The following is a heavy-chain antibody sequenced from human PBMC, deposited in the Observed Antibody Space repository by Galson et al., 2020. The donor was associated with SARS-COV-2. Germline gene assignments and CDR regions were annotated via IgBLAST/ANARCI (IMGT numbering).Heavy chain of an antibody. CDR1: GGSLSSSSYC. J-gene: IGHJ5*02. D-gene: IGHD6-19*01. V-gene: IGHV4-39*01. Sequence: ASETLSLTCTVSGGSLSSSSYCWGWIRQPPGKGLERIGCIYYRGTTYYNPSLKSRVTMSVDTSKHQFSLKLSSVTAADTAVYFCARQGGVTGTWGNCFDPWGQGTLVTVSS. CDR2: IYYRGTT. CDR3: ARQGGVTGTWGNCFDP.